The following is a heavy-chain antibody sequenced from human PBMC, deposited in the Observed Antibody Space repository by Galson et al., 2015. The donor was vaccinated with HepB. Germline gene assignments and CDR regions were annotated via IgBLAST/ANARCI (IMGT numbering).Heavy chain of an antibody. V-gene: IGHV1-69*13. D-gene: IGHD3-22*01. CDR2: IIPIFGTA. J-gene: IGHJ3*02. Sequence: SVKVSCKASGGTFSSYAISWVRQAPGQGLEWMGGIIPIFGTANYAQKFQGRVTITADESTSTAYMELSSLRSEDTAVYYCARGYYDSSGLGAVDIWGQGTMVTVSS. CDR1: GGTFSSYA. CDR3: ARGYYDSSGLGAVDI.